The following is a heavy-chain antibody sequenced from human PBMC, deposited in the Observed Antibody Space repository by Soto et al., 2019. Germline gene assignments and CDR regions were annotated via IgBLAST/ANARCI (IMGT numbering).Heavy chain of an antibody. V-gene: IGHV5-51*01. J-gene: IGHJ4*02. CDR3: ARHDAYSSSEF. Sequence: GDSWKGIRKGSGNSVENGWIGWVRQMPGKGLEWMGIIYPGDSETRYSPSFLGQVTISVDKSINTAYLQWSSLKASDTAMYYCARHDAYSSSEFWGQGTLVTVSS. CDR1: GNSVENGW. CDR2: IYPGDSET. D-gene: IGHD6-19*01.